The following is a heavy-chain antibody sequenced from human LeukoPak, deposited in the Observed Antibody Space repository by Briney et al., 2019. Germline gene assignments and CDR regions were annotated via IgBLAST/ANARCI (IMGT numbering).Heavy chain of an antibody. CDR1: GYSISSGYY. J-gene: IGHJ3*02. CDR3: ARDYYDSSGYYDVGAFDI. Sequence: PSETLSLTCAVSGYSISSGYYWGWIRQPAGKGLEWIGRIYTSGSTNYNPSLKSRVTISVDTSKNQFSLKLSSVTAADTAVYYCARDYYDSSGYYDVGAFDIWGQGTMVTVSS. CDR2: IYTSGST. V-gene: IGHV4-61*02. D-gene: IGHD3-22*01.